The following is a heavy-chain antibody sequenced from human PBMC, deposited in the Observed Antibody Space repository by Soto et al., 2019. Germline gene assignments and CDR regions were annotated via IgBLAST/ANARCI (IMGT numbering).Heavy chain of an antibody. J-gene: IGHJ4*02. D-gene: IGHD1-26*01. CDR3: ARDTKWAFDY. V-gene: IGHV3-48*02. Sequence: GGSLRLSCAASGFTFSPNSINWVRQAPGKGLEWISYITGSSSAIHYADSVRGRFTISRDNAKNSVYLQMNSLRDEDTAVYYCARDTKWAFDYWGQGTLVTVSS. CDR2: ITGSSSAI. CDR1: GFTFSPNS.